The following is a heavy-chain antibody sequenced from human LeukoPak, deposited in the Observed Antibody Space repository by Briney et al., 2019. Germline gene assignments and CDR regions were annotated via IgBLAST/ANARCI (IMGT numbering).Heavy chain of an antibody. J-gene: IGHJ4*02. CDR3: TRGGSYFEK. Sequence: GGSLRLSCVGSGYDFKRYSMNWGRQAPGKGLEWISCITSSSSSIFYAASVRGRFTISRDNAMNSMYLQMNSLRDEDTAVYYCTRGGSYFEKWGQGSLVTVTS. CDR2: ITSSSSSI. CDR1: GYDFKRYS. V-gene: IGHV3-48*02. D-gene: IGHD3-10*01.